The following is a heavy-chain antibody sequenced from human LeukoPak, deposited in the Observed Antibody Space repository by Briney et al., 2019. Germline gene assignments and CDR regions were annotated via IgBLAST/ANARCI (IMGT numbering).Heavy chain of an antibody. CDR1: GGSISSISSNNYH. J-gene: IGHJ6*02. CDR3: AGEMGVVTAHGIDV. V-gene: IGHV4-39*02. CDR2: IYYSGST. D-gene: IGHD4-23*01. Sequence: SETLSLTCIVSGGSISSISSNNYHWGWIRQPPGKGLEWIGSIYYSGSTYYNPSLKSRVTISVDTSKNQFSLKLSSVTAADTALYYCAGEMGVVTAHGIDVWGQGTTVTVSS.